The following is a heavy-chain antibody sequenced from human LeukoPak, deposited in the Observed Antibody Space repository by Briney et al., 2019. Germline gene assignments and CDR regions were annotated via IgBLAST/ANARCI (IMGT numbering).Heavy chain of an antibody. Sequence: ASVKVSCKAAGYTLTGYYMHWVRQAPGQGLEWMGWINPNSGGTSYAQKFQGKVTMTRDTSISTAYMELSRLRSDDTAVYYCARGRCSSRSCYLFDYWGQGTLVTVSS. CDR2: INPNSGGT. D-gene: IGHD2-2*01. CDR1: GYTLTGYY. V-gene: IGHV1-2*02. CDR3: ARGRCSSRSCYLFDY. J-gene: IGHJ4*02.